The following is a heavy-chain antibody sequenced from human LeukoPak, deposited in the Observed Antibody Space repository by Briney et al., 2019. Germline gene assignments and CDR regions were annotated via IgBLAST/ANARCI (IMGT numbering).Heavy chain of an antibody. J-gene: IGHJ5*02. CDR1: GGSLSSYY. CDR2: IYYSGST. Sequence: SETLSLTCTVSGGSLSSYYWSWIRQPPGKGLEWIGYIYYSGSTDYTPSLKSRVTISVDTSKNQFSLRLSSVTAADTAVYYCARGGRGAMVLNWLDNWGRGTLVTVSS. CDR3: ARGGRGAMVLNWLDN. V-gene: IGHV4-59*01. D-gene: IGHD5-18*01.